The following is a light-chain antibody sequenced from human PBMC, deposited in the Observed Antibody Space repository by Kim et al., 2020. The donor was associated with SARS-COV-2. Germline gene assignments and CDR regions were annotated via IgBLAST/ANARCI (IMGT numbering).Light chain of an antibody. CDR3: QQYYSSPQT. CDR1: QSVLSSSNNKNY. Sequence: INCESSQSVLSSSNNKNYLAWFQQKPGQPPNLLIYWASTRESGVPDRFSGSGSGTDFTLTISSLQAEDVAVYYCQQYYSSPQTFGQGTKVDIK. V-gene: IGKV4-1*01. CDR2: WAS. J-gene: IGKJ1*01.